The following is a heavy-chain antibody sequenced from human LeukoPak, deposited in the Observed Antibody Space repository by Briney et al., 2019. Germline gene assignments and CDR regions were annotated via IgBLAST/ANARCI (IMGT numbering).Heavy chain of an antibody. D-gene: IGHD5-24*01. V-gene: IGHV3-33*01. Sequence: GGSLRLSCAASGFTFSSYGMHWVRQAPGKGVEWVAVIWYDGSNKYYADSVKGRFTISRDNSKNTVYLQMNSLRDEDTAVYYCAREQFGSDDALDIWGQGTTVIVSS. CDR3: AREQFGSDDALDI. J-gene: IGHJ3*02. CDR2: IWYDGSNK. CDR1: GFTFSSYG.